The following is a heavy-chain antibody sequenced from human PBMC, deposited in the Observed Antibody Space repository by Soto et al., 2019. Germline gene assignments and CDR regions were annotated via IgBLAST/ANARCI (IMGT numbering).Heavy chain of an antibody. J-gene: IGHJ6*03. V-gene: IGHV3-66*01. Sequence: GGSLRLSCAASGFTVSSNYMSWVRQAPGKGLEWVSVIYSGGSTYYADSVKGRFTISRDNSKNTLYLQMNSLRAEDTAVYYCARSGGTMVRGVIRRGGYYMDVWGKGTTVTVSS. CDR2: IYSGGST. CDR3: ARSGGTMVRGVIRRGGYYMDV. D-gene: IGHD3-10*01. CDR1: GFTVSSNY.